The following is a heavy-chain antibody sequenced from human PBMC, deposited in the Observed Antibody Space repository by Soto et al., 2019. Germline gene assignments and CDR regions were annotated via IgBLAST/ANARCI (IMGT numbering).Heavy chain of an antibody. V-gene: IGHV4-39*01. D-gene: IGHD1-1*01. CDR3: TRHDTMTEPYSDY. CDR1: GGSISSSNCY. J-gene: IGHJ4*02. Sequence: SETLSLTCTVSGGSISSSNCYWGWIRQPPGQGLEWIGSIFYSGSTYYIPSLESRVTMSVDPCKSQFSLTLTSVTATDTAVYYCTRHDTMTEPYSDYWGQGARVTVS. CDR2: IFYSGST.